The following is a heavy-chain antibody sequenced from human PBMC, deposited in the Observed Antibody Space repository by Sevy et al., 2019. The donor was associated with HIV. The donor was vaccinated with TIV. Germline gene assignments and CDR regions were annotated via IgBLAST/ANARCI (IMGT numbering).Heavy chain of an antibody. CDR3: ARAEQVTMLVVFGGIYFDS. CDR1: GFTFSRYW. V-gene: IGHV3-7*01. Sequence: GGSLRLSCAASGFTFSRYWMTWVRQAPGKGLEWVANIKQAESQKYYVDSVKGRFTISRDNAKNSLYLQMNSLRADDTAVYYCARAEQVTMLVVFGGIYFDSWGQGTLVTVSS. CDR2: IKQAESQK. J-gene: IGHJ4*02. D-gene: IGHD3-22*01.